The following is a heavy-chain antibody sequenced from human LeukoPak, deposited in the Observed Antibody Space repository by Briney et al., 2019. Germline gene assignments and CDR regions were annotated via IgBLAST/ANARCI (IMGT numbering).Heavy chain of an antibody. V-gene: IGHV1-18*01. J-gene: IGHJ4*02. D-gene: IGHD6-19*01. Sequence: ASVKVSCKASGYTFTSYGISWVRQAPGQGLEWMGWISAYNGNTNYAQKFQGRVTMTTDTSTSTAYMELRSLRSDDTAVYYCARDNLIAVAGTSDYWGQGTLVTVSS. CDR2: ISAYNGNT. CDR3: ARDNLIAVAGTSDY. CDR1: GYTFTSYG.